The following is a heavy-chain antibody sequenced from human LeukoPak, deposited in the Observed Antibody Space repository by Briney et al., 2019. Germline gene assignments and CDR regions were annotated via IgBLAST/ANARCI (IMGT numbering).Heavy chain of an antibody. J-gene: IGHJ4*02. CDR3: ARDSSWGYFDY. Sequence: PGGSLRLSCAASGFTFSSYGMHWVRQAPGKGLEWVAVIWYDGSNKYYADSVKGRLTISRDNSKNTLYLQMNSLRAEDTAVYYCARDSSWGYFDYWGQGTLVTVSS. D-gene: IGHD6-13*01. CDR2: IWYDGSNK. CDR1: GFTFSSYG. V-gene: IGHV3-33*01.